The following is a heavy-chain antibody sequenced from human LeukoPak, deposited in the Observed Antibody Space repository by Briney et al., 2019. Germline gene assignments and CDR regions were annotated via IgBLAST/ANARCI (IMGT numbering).Heavy chain of an antibody. V-gene: IGHV3-30-3*01. Sequence: PGGSLRLSCAASGFTFSSYAMHWVRQAPGKGLEWVAVISYDGSNKYYADSVKGRFTISRDNAKNSLSLQMNSLRAEDTAIYHCARERPYYFDNWGQGTLVTVSS. CDR2: ISYDGSNK. CDR1: GFTFSSYA. J-gene: IGHJ4*02. CDR3: ARERPYYFDN.